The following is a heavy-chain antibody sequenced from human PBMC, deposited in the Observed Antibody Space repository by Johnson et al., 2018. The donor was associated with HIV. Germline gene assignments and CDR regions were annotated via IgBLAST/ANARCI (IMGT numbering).Heavy chain of an antibody. CDR1: GFTVSSNY. CDR3: AKDQHYYDSRNGGAFDI. V-gene: IGHV3-66*01. D-gene: IGHD3-22*01. Sequence: VQLVESGGGVVRPGGSLRLSCAASGFTVSSNYMSWVRRAPGKGLEWVSVLYSGGSTYYADSVKGRFTIARDNSKNTVYLQMNSLRADDTAVYYCAKDQHYYDSRNGGAFDIWGQGEMVTVSS. CDR2: LYSGGST. J-gene: IGHJ3*02.